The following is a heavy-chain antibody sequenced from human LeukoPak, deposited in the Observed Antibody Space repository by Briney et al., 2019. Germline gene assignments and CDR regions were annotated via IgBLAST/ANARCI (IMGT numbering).Heavy chain of an antibody. V-gene: IGHV3-74*01. Sequence: GGSLRLSCAASGFTFSNYWMHWVRQAPGKGLVWVSRINSDGSSITYADSVKGRFTISRDNAKNTLYLQMNSLRADDTAVYYCARDRATTMFDYWAQGTLVTVSS. CDR1: GFTFSNYW. J-gene: IGHJ4*02. D-gene: IGHD5-24*01. CDR3: ARDRATTMFDY. CDR2: INSDGSSI.